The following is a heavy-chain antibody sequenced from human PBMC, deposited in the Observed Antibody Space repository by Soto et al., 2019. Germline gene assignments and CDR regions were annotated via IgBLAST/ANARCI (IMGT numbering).Heavy chain of an antibody. Sequence: GGSLRLSCAASGFTFSDYAMSWVRQAPGKGLEWVSAIDGSIATTNYADSVKGRFTISRDNSKNTLFLHMSGLRAEDTAVYYCARDRRPSIYSGLAVWGQGTTVTVSS. V-gene: IGHV3-23*01. CDR2: IDGSIATT. D-gene: IGHD2-2*01. J-gene: IGHJ6*02. CDR3: ARDRRPSIYSGLAV. CDR1: GFTFSDYA.